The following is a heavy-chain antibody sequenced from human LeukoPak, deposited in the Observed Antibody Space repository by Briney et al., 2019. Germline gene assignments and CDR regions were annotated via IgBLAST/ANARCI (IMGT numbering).Heavy chain of an antibody. J-gene: IGHJ1*01. D-gene: IGHD3-22*01. Sequence: PSETLSLTCSVSGDSVSRSDSYWDWIRQPPGKGLEWIGTIYFSGRTYYSPSLKSRVTMSVDPSNNQFSLNLRSVTAADTAVYYCARRRYYDGSGYLEWGQGTLLSVSS. CDR3: ARRRYYDGSGYLE. CDR1: GDSVSRSDSY. V-gene: IGHV4-39*01. CDR2: IYFSGRT.